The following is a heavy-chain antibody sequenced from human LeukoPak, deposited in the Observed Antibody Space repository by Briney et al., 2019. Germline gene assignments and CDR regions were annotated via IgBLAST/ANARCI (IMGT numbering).Heavy chain of an antibody. D-gene: IGHD5/OR15-5a*01. CDR1: GGSIRSYF. V-gene: IGHV4-59*01. J-gene: IGHJ3*02. Sequence: PSETLSLTCTVSGGSIRSYFWSWLRQPPGKGLGWIGYIWDTEITDYNPSLKSRVTISLDTSKNHFSLKLRSVTAADTALYFCASGLVSPTDDAFDIWGQGTLVTVSS. CDR3: ASGLVSPTDDAFDI. CDR2: IWDTEIT.